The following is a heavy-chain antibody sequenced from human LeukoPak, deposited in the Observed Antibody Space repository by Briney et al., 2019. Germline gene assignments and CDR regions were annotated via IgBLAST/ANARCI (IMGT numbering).Heavy chain of an antibody. CDR2: INHSGRT. Sequence: KPSETLSLTCAVYGGSFSGYYWGWIRQPPGKGLGWVGGINHSGRTNYNPSLKSRVTISVDTTKNQFSLKLSSVTAADTAVYYCAIRYDFWSGYSFDTQGMDVWGKGTTVTVSS. CDR3: AIRYDFWSGYSFDTQGMDV. D-gene: IGHD3-3*01. V-gene: IGHV4-34*01. CDR1: GGSFSGYY. J-gene: IGHJ6*04.